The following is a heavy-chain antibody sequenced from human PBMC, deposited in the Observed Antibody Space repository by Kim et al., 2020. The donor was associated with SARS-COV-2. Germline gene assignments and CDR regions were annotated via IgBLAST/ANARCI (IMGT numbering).Heavy chain of an antibody. J-gene: IGHJ4*02. CDR2: IKSKIDGGTT. Sequence: GGSLRLSCAASGFTFNNAWMSWVRQAPGKGLEWVGRIKSKIDGGTTDYTAPVKDRFTISRDDSKNTLYLQMNSLRTEDTAVYYCTTDLHDYGDRDYWGQGTLVTVSS. CDR1: GFTFNNAW. V-gene: IGHV3-15*01. CDR3: TTDLHDYGDRDY. D-gene: IGHD4-17*01.